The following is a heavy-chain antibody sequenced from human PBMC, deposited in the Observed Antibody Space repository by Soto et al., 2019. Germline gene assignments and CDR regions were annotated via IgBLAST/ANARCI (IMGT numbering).Heavy chain of an antibody. V-gene: IGHV1-58*01. CDR3: AAVLTTDDAFDI. D-gene: IGHD4-17*01. J-gene: IGHJ3*02. CDR1: GFTFTSSA. Sequence: VASVKVSCKASGFTFTSSAVQWVRQARGQRLEWIGWIVIGSGNTNYAQKFQERVTITRDMSTSTAYMELSSLRSEDTAVYYCAAVLTTDDAFDIWGQGTMVTVSS. CDR2: IVIGSGNT.